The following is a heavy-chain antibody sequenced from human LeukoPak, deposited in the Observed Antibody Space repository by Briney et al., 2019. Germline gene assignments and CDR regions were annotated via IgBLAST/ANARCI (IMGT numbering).Heavy chain of an antibody. D-gene: IGHD1-14*01. Sequence: GGSLRLSCAASGFTFSSYAMSWVRQAPGKGLEWVAFIQNDEIDKFYADSVKGRFTISRDNSKNTLYLQMNSLRAEDTAVYYCAKHDPIKQTFDYWGQGTLVTVSS. CDR3: AKHDPIKQTFDY. CDR2: IQNDEIDK. V-gene: IGHV3-30*02. CDR1: GFTFSSYA. J-gene: IGHJ4*02.